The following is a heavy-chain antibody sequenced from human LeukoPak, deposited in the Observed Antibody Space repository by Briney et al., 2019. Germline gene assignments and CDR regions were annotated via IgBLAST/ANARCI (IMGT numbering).Heavy chain of an antibody. V-gene: IGHV3-48*03. D-gene: IGHD6-19*01. J-gene: IGHJ6*02. CDR2: ISSSGSTI. Sequence: PGGYLRLSCAASGFTFSSYEMNWVRQAPGKGPEWVSYISSSGSTIYYADSVKGRFTISRDNAKNSLYLQMNSLRAEDTAVYYCAREKVAVAGDDYYYYYGMDVWGQGTTVTVSS. CDR3: AREKVAVAGDDYYYYYGMDV. CDR1: GFTFSSYE.